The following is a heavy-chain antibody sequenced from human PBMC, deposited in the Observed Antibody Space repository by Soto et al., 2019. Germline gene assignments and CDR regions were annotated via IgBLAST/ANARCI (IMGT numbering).Heavy chain of an antibody. CDR2: VDWNSGSV. V-gene: IGHV3-9*01. J-gene: IGHJ6*02. CDR3: VKGRGSFLVHFGLDV. D-gene: IGHD1-26*01. CDR1: GFTFDDYA. Sequence: EVQLVESGGGFVQPGRSLRLSCVASGFTFDDYAMHWVRQAPGKGLEWVSSVDWNSGSVAYADSVKGRFTVSRDNARNSLFLQIKLLRGEDTALYYCVKGRGSFLVHFGLDVWGQGTTVTVSS.